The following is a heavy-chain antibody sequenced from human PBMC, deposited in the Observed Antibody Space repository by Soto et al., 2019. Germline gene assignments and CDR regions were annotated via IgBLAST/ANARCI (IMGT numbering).Heavy chain of an antibody. V-gene: IGHV1-2*04. D-gene: IGHD3-16*01. CDR3: ARRAGEVDWYFDL. J-gene: IGHJ2*01. CDR1: GYTFTGYY. CDR2: INPNSGGT. Sequence: ASVKASCKASGYTFTGYYMHWVRQAPGQELEWMGWINPNSGGTNYAQKFQGWVTMPRDTSISIAYMELSRLRSDDTAVYYCARRAGEVDWYFDLWGRGNLLTVSS.